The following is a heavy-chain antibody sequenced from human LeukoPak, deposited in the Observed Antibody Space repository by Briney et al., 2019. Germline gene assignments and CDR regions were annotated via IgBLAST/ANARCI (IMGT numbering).Heavy chain of an antibody. Sequence: GESLKISCKGSGYSFTSYWIGWVRQMPGKGLEWMGIIYPGDSDTRYSPSFQGQVTISADKSISTAYLQWSSLKASDTALYYCARHAAFTLGGVIDQFDYWGQGTLVTVSS. CDR1: GYSFTSYW. V-gene: IGHV5-51*01. D-gene: IGHD3-16*02. CDR3: ARHAAFTLGGVIDQFDY. CDR2: IYPGDSDT. J-gene: IGHJ4*02.